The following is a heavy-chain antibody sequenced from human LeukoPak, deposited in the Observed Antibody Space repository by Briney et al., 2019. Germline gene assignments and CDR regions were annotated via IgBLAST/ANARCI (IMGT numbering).Heavy chain of an antibody. D-gene: IGHD3-3*01. V-gene: IGHV1-2*02. CDR1: GYTFTGYY. J-gene: IGHJ6*03. CDR2: INPNSGGT. Sequence: GASVKVSCKASGYTFTGYYIHWVRQAPGQGLEWMGWINPNSGGTNYAQKFQGRVTMTRDTSISTAYMELSRLRSDDTAVYYCARGPHFMSFWSGYSHYYYYMDVWGKGTTVTVSS. CDR3: ARGPHFMSFWSGYSHYYYYMDV.